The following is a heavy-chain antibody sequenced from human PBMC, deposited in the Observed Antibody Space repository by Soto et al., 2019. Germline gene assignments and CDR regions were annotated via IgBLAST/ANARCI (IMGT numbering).Heavy chain of an antibody. Sequence: HPGGSLRLCCSASGFTFSSYAMHWVRQAPGKGLEYVSAISSNGGSTYYADSVKGRFTISRDNSKNTLYLQMSSLRAEDTAVYYCVKEKYYYDSSGTYGDHYFDYWGQGTLVTVSS. D-gene: IGHD3-22*01. CDR1: GFTFSSYA. CDR3: VKEKYYYDSSGTYGDHYFDY. CDR2: ISSNGGST. J-gene: IGHJ4*02. V-gene: IGHV3-64D*06.